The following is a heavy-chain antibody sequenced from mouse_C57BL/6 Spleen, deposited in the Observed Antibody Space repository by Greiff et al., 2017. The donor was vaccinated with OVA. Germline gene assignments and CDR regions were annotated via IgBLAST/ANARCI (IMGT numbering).Heavy chain of an antibody. CDR3: AKASGTGCDY. Sequence: VKLVESGPGLVAPSQSLSIPCTVSGFSLTSYGVSWVRQPPGTGLEWLGVIWGDGSTNYHSAIVSSLSSSKDNAKSQGVLKLNSLQTYDTATYYCAKASGTGCDYWGQGTTLTVSA. D-gene: IGHD3-1*01. V-gene: IGHV2-3*01. CDR2: IWGDGST. J-gene: IGHJ2*01. CDR1: GFSLTSYG.